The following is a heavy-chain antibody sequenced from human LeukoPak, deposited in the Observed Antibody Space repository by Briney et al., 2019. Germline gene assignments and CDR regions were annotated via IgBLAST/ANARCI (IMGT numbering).Heavy chain of an antibody. V-gene: IGHV1-46*01. Sequence: APVKVSCKASLYIFTRYQIHWVRQAPGQEPEWKGIISPSGGSTNYAQKFQGRVSMTRDMSTSTVYMERSSLRSEDTAVYYCAKVRDSSHWGQGTLVTVSS. CDR1: LYIFTRYQ. CDR3: AKVRDSSH. CDR2: ISPSGGST. J-gene: IGHJ4*02. D-gene: IGHD5-24*01.